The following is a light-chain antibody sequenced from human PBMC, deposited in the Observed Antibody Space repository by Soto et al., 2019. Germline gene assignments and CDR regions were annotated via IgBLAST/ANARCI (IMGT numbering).Light chain of an antibody. V-gene: IGLV2-14*03. CDR2: DVT. Sequence: QSVLPQPASVSGSPGQSITISCTGTSSDVGGYNSVFWYQQHPGKAPKLMIFDVTSRPSGISDRFSGSKSGNTASLTISGLQAEDEADYYCTSYAGTSTYVFGTGTKVTV. J-gene: IGLJ1*01. CDR3: TSYAGTSTYV. CDR1: SSDVGGYNS.